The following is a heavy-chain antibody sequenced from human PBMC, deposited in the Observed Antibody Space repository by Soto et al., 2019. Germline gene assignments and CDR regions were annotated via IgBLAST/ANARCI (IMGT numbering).Heavy chain of an antibody. CDR1: GFTFSTYA. CDR3: AHPRGYGVFEAYDI. CDR2: ISASGGET. V-gene: IGHV3-23*01. J-gene: IGHJ3*02. D-gene: IGHD4-17*01. Sequence: GGSLRLSCAASGFTFSTYAMSWVRQAPGKGLEWVSAISASGGETYYADSLRGRFTISRDNSINTLYLQMNSLRTEDTAVYYCAHPRGYGVFEAYDIWGQGALVTVSS.